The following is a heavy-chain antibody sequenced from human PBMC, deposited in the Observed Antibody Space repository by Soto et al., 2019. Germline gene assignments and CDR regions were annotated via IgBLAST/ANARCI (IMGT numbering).Heavy chain of an antibody. V-gene: IGHV1-69*13. CDR2: IIPLFRTP. D-gene: IGHD3-3*02. J-gene: IGHJ6*02. Sequence: SVKVSCKASGGTFSSSAFSWVRQAPGQGLEWMGGIIPLFRTPDYGQRFQGRVTITADESAGTVYMELRGLRSEDTAVYFCARDKGRQQLGGNYYYITDIWGQGTTVTVSS. CDR1: GGTFSSSA. CDR3: ARDKGRQQLGGNYYYITDI.